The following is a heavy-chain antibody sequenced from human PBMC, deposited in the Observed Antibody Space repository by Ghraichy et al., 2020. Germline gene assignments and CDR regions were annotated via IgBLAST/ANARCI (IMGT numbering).Heavy chain of an antibody. CDR1: GFSFSSYA. J-gene: IGHJ4*02. Sequence: GESLNISCAASGFSFSSYAMNWVRQAPGKGLEWVSAISSGGDSTYYADSVKGRFTISRDNSKNTLFLQMNSLRAEDTAVYYCAKAGDYCTNGVCYTEYYLDYWGQGTLVTVSS. D-gene: IGHD2-8*01. V-gene: IGHV3-23*01. CDR2: ISSGGDST. CDR3: AKAGDYCTNGVCYTEYYLDY.